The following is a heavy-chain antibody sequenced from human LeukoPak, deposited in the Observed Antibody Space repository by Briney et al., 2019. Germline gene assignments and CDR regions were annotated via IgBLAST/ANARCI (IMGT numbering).Heavy chain of an antibody. V-gene: IGHV1-2*02. CDR3: ARDLNQLLPTWFDP. Sequence: ASVKVSCKASGYTFTGYYMHWVRQAPGQGLEWMGWINPNSGGTNYAQKFQGRVTMTRDTSISTAYMELSRLRSDDTAVYYRARDLNQLLPTWFDPWGQGTLVTVSS. J-gene: IGHJ5*02. CDR1: GYTFTGYY. D-gene: IGHD2-2*01. CDR2: INPNSGGT.